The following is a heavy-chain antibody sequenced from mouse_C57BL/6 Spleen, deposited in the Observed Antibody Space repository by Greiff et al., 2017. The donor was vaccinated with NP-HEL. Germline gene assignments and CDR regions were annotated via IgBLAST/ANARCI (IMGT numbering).Heavy chain of an antibody. D-gene: IGHD1-1*01. Sequence: QVQLQQSGAELVKPGASVKISCKASGYAFSSYWMNWVKQRPGKGLEWIGQFYPGDGDTNYNGKFKGKATLTADKSSSTAYMPISSLTSEDSAVYFCGRSSNYYGSLYWYFGDWGTGRTVTVSS. J-gene: IGHJ1*03. V-gene: IGHV1-80*01. CDR1: GYAFSSYW. CDR2: FYPGDGDT. CDR3: GRSSNYYGSLYWYFGD.